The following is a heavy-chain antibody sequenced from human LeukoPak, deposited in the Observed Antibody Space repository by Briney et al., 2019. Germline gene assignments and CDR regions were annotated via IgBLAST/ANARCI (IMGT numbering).Heavy chain of an antibody. J-gene: IGHJ4*02. Sequence: PGGPLRLSCAASGLTVSSNYMSWVRKAPGKGLEWVSVMFPGGSTYYADSVKGRFTISRDNSKNTVFLRMSSLRAEDTAIYFCAACPHGPDYSHHWGQGTPVTISS. CDR2: MFPGGST. CDR1: GLTVSSNY. CDR3: AACPHGPDYSHH. V-gene: IGHV3-53*01.